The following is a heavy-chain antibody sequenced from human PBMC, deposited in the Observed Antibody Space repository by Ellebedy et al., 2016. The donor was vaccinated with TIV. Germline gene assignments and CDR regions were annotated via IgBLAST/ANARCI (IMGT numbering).Heavy chain of an antibody. Sequence: AASVKVSCKVSGYILTELSIHWVRQAPGKGFEWMGGFAPEDGETLYAQNFQGRVTMTEDTPKDTTYMKLSGLRSEDTAVYYCVTEPRDSEDYGVLSWGQGTLVTVSS. CDR2: FAPEDGET. J-gene: IGHJ5*02. V-gene: IGHV1-24*01. CDR1: GYILTELS. D-gene: IGHD4-17*01. CDR3: VTEPRDSEDYGVLS.